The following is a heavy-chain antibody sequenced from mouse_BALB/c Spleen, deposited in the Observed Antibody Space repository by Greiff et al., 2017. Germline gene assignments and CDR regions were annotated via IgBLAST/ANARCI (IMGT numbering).Heavy chain of an antibody. CDR3: AGGNYDPYAMDY. V-gene: IGHV1S34*01. J-gene: IGHJ4*01. Sequence: LVKTGASVKISCTASGYSFTGYYMHWVKQSHGKSLEWIGYISCYNGATSYNQKFKGKATFTVDTSSSTAYMQFNSLTSEDSAVYYCAGGNYDPYAMDYWGQGTSVTVSS. CDR2: ISCYNGAT. D-gene: IGHD2-1*01. CDR1: GYSFTGYY.